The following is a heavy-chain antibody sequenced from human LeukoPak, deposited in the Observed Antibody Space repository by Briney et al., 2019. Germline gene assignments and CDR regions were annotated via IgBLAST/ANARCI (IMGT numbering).Heavy chain of an antibody. CDR2: IIPILGIA. CDR3: TYSSRGICYY. V-gene: IGHV1-69*04. D-gene: IGHD5-18*01. Sequence: SVKVSCKASGGTFSRSGISWVRQAPGQGLEWMGRIIPILGIANYAQKFQGRVTITADKSTSTAYMELSSLRSEDTAVYYCTYSSRGICYYWGQGTLVTVSS. CDR1: GGTFSRSG. J-gene: IGHJ4*02.